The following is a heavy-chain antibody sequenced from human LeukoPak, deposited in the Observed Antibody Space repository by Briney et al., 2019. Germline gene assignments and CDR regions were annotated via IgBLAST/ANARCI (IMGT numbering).Heavy chain of an antibody. CDR2: IYHSGST. CDR1: GGSISSGGYY. J-gene: IGHJ3*02. Sequence: SETLSLTCTVSGGSISSGGYYWSWIRPPPGKGLEWIGYIYHSGSTYYNPSLKSRVTISVDRSKNQFSLKLSSVTAADTAVYYCARVEELREAFDIWGQGTMVTVSS. D-gene: IGHD1-26*01. CDR3: ARVEELREAFDI. V-gene: IGHV4-30-2*01.